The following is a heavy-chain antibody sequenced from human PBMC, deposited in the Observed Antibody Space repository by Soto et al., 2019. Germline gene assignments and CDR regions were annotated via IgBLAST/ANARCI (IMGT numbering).Heavy chain of an antibody. CDR3: ARWGQSYSSSSGEGDY. CDR1: GYSFTSYW. J-gene: IGHJ4*02. D-gene: IGHD6-6*01. CDR2: IYPGDSDT. V-gene: IGHV5-51*01. Sequence: GESLKISCKGSGYSFTSYWIGWGRQRPGKGLEWMGIIYPGDSDTRYSPSFQGQVTISADKSISTANLQWRSLKASDTAMYYCARWGQSYSSSSGEGDYWGQGTLVTVSS.